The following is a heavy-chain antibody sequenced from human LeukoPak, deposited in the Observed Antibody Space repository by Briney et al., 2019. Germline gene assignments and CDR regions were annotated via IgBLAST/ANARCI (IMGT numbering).Heavy chain of an antibody. J-gene: IGHJ4*02. CDR3: AKDSEEIVVVVAATLPDYFDY. V-gene: IGHV3-23*01. D-gene: IGHD2-15*01. CDR2: ISGSGGST. Sequence: GSLRLSCVASGFTFRSYAMCWVRQAPGKGLEWVSAISGSGGSTYYADSVKGRFTSSKDNSKNTLYLQMNSLRAEDTAVYYGAKDSEEIVVVVAATLPDYFDYWGQGTLVTVSS. CDR1: GFTFRSYA.